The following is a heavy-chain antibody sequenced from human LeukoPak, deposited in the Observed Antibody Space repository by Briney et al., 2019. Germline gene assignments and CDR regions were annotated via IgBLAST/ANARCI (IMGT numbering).Heavy chain of an antibody. Sequence: PGGSLRLSCAASGCTFSTYWMHWVRQAPGKGLVWLSRISSDGSSTNYADSVKGRFTISRDNAKNTLYLQMNSLRAEDTAVYYCARDYGEGGYYFDYWGQGTLVTVSS. CDR3: ARDYGEGGYYFDY. CDR1: GCTFSTYW. J-gene: IGHJ4*02. D-gene: IGHD4-17*01. V-gene: IGHV3-74*01. CDR2: ISSDGSST.